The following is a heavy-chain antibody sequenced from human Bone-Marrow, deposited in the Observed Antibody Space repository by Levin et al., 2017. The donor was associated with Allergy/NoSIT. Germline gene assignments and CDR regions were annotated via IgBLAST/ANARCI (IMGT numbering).Heavy chain of an antibody. D-gene: IGHD4-17*01. Sequence: KPGGSLRLSCTVSGASISSGVFSLNWIRQHPGKGLEWIGYIFYSGSTYYNPSLKRRVTFSVDTSKNQFSLKLTSMTAADTAVYYCARGSSDYPYPFDYWGQGTLVTVSS. CDR3: ARGSSDYPYPFDY. V-gene: IGHV4-31*03. J-gene: IGHJ4*02. CDR1: GASISSGVFS. CDR2: IFYSGST.